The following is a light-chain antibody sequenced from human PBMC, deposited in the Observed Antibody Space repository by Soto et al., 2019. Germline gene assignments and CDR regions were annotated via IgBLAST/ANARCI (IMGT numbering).Light chain of an antibody. CDR2: SAS. Sequence: IQMTQSPSSLSASVGDRVTISCRASQSIGTYLHWYQQKLGKAPKFLIYSASTLQSGVPSRFSGSGSGTYFTLTIRGLQPEDFATYYCQQSYSTPTFGQGTKVEIK. CDR1: QSIGTY. CDR3: QQSYSTPT. J-gene: IGKJ1*01. V-gene: IGKV1-39*01.